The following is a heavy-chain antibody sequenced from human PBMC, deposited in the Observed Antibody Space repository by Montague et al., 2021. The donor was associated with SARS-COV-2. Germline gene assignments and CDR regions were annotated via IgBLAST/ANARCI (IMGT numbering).Heavy chain of an antibody. CDR1: GGSIRSGSYN. V-gene: IGHV4-61*02. CDR3: ARDYGDYSYYYGLDV. CDR2: IYSSGST. J-gene: IGHJ6*02. Sequence: TLSLTCTLSGGSIRSGSYNWSWIRQPAGKGLEWIGRIYSSGSTNYXPSLKSRVTMSVDTSKNQFSLKVSSVTAADTAVYYCARDYGDYSYYYGLDVWGQGTTVTVSS. D-gene: IGHD4-17*01.